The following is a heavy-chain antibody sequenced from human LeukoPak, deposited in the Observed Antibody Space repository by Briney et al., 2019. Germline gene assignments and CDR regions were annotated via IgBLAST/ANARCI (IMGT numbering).Heavy chain of an antibody. CDR2: IYHSGST. CDR3: ARKPYYYDSSGYWNWFDP. J-gene: IGHJ5*02. D-gene: IGHD3-22*01. Sequence: SETLSLTCTVSGYSISSGYYWGWIRQPPGQGLEWIGSIYHSGSTYYNPSLKSRVTISVDTSKNQFSLKLSSVTAADTAVYYCARKPYYYDSSGYWNWFDPWGQGTLVTVSS. CDR1: GYSISSGYY. V-gene: IGHV4-38-2*02.